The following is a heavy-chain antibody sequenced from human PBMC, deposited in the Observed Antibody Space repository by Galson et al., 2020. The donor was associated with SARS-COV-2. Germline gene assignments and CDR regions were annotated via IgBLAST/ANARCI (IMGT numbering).Heavy chain of an antibody. CDR3: ASGGITIFGVAPPVVYYYGMDV. V-gene: IGHV4-39*01. D-gene: IGHD3-3*01. CDR2: IYYSGST. CDR1: GGSISSSSYY. Sequence: SETLSLTCTVSGGSISSSSYYWGWIRQPPGKGLEWIGSIYYSGSTYYNPSLKSRVTISVDTSKNQFSLKLSSVTAADTAVYYCASGGITIFGVAPPVVYYYGMDVWGQGTTVTVSS. J-gene: IGHJ6*02.